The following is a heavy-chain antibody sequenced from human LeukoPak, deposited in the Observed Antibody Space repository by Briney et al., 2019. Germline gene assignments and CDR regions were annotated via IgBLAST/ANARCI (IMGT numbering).Heavy chain of an antibody. CDR3: ARDLKFDY. V-gene: IGHV3-30-3*01. CDR2: ISYDGSNK. CDR1: GFTFSSYA. J-gene: IGHJ4*02. Sequence: GGSLRLSYAASGFTFSSYAMHWVRQAPGKGLEWVAVISYDGSNKYYADSVKGRFTISRDNSKNTLYLQMNSLRAEDTAVYYCARDLKFDYWGQGTLVTVSS.